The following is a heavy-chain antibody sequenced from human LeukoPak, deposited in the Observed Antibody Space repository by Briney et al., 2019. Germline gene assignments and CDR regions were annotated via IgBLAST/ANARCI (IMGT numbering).Heavy chain of an antibody. CDR2: ISGSGGST. CDR1: GFTFYNYA. Sequence: GGSLRLSCAASGFTFYNYALNWVRQAPGKGLEWVSGISGSGGSTTYADSVKGRSTISRDNSRSTLYLQMNTLAGEDTAVYYCTKATIGTLITPGRLDNWGQGTLVTVSS. CDR3: TKATIGTLITPGRLDN. V-gene: IGHV3-23*01. D-gene: IGHD4-23*01. J-gene: IGHJ4*02.